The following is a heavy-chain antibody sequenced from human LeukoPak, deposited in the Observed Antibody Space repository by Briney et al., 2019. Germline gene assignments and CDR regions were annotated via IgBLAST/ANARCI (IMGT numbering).Heavy chain of an antibody. J-gene: IGHJ4*02. CDR3: ARDLYYYDSSGYYF. CDR2: INPNSGGT. Sequence: ASVKVSCKASGYTFTGYYMHWVRQAPGQGLEWMGRINPNSGGTNYAQKFQGRVTMTRDTSISTAYMELSRLRSDDTAVYYCARDLYYYDSSGYYFWGQGTLVTVPS. CDR1: GYTFTGYY. D-gene: IGHD3-22*01. V-gene: IGHV1-2*06.